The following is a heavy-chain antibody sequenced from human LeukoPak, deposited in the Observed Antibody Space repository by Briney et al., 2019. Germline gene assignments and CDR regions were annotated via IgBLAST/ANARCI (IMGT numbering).Heavy chain of an antibody. J-gene: IGHJ4*02. CDR1: GGSISSYY. Sequence: SSETLSLTCTVSGGSISSYYWSWIRQPPGKGLEWIGYIYYSGSTNYNPSLKSRVTISVDTSKNQFSLKLSSVTAADTAVYYCARSRYGDYAGDYWGQGTLVTVSS. CDR3: ARSRYGDYAGDY. CDR2: IYYSGST. V-gene: IGHV4-59*01. D-gene: IGHD4-17*01.